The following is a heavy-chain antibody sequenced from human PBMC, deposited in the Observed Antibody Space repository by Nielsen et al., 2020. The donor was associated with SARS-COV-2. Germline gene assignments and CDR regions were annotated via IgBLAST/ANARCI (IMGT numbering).Heavy chain of an antibody. CDR3: ARDRDYHDSGGDYDALDI. D-gene: IGHD3-22*01. CDR1: GFTFSSYE. V-gene: IGHV3-48*03. CDR2: VSSSGSTI. J-gene: IGHJ3*02. Sequence: GESLKISCAASGFTFSSYEMNWVRQAPGKGLEWVSYVSSSGSTIYNADSVKGRFTISRDNAGRSLYLHMDSLRAEDTAVYYCARDRDYHDSGGDYDALDIWGQGTKVTVSS.